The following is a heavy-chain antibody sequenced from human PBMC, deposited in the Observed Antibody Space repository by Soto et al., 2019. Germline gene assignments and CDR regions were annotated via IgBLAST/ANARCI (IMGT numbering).Heavy chain of an antibody. J-gene: IGHJ6*02. D-gene: IGHD6-13*01. CDR3: ARGGIAAQVRLDYYYYGMDV. CDR1: GGTFSSYA. Sequence: SVKVSCNASGGTFSSYAISWVRQAPGQGLEWMGGIIPIFGTANYAQKFQGRVTITADESTSTAYMELSSLRSEDTAVYYCARGGIAAQVRLDYYYYGMDVWGQGTTVTVSS. V-gene: IGHV1-69*13. CDR2: IIPIFGTA.